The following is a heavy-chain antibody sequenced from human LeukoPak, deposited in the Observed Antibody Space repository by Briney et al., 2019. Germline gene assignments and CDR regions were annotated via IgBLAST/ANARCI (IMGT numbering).Heavy chain of an antibody. J-gene: IGHJ4*02. CDR3: TKNSYGYN. D-gene: IGHD5-18*01. V-gene: IGHV3-66*01. CDR1: GFTVSSNY. CDR2: IYSDGIT. Sequence: GGSLRLSCAASGFTVSSNYMSWVRQAPGKGLVWVSFIYSDGITNYADSVKGRFTISRDNSKNMVYLQMNNLRAEDTAGYYCTKNSYGYNWGQGTLVTVSS.